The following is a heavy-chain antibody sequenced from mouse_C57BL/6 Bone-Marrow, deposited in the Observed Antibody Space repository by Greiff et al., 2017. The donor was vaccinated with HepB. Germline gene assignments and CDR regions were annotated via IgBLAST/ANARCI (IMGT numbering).Heavy chain of an antibody. V-gene: IGHV1-50*01. CDR1: GYTFTSYW. CDR2: IDPSDSYT. J-gene: IGHJ3*01. CDR3: ARVADYYVSSPY. D-gene: IGHD1-1*01. Sequence: QVQLQQPGAELVKPGASVKLSCKASGYTFTSYWMQWVKQRPGQGLEWIGEIDPSDSYTNYNQKFKGKATLTVDTSSSTAYMQLSSLTSEDSAVYYCARVADYYVSSPYWGQGTLVTVSA.